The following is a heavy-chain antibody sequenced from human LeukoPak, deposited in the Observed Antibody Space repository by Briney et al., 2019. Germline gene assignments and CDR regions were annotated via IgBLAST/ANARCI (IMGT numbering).Heavy chain of an antibody. CDR1: GFTFSSYA. D-gene: IGHD1-26*01. J-gene: IGHJ3*02. Sequence: GRSLRLSCAASGFTFSSYAMHWVRQAPGKGLEWVAVISYDGSNKYYADSVKGRFTISRDNSKNTLYLQMNSLRAEDTAVYYCARGIVGALDAFDIWGQGTMVTVSS. CDR3: ARGIVGALDAFDI. CDR2: ISYDGSNK. V-gene: IGHV3-30*14.